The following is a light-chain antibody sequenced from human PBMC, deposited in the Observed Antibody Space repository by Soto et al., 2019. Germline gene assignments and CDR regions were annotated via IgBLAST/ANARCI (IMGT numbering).Light chain of an antibody. CDR3: KQSLPPPPYT. CDR1: QSVSSY. J-gene: IGKJ2*01. V-gene: IGKV1-39*01. Sequence: DIQMTQSPSSLSASVGDRVIITCRASQSVSSYLNWYQQKLGQAPKLLISAASNLRSGVPSRFSGSGSGKKFTPPISGLKVEDFAISFCKQSLPPPPYTFGQGTRL. CDR2: AAS.